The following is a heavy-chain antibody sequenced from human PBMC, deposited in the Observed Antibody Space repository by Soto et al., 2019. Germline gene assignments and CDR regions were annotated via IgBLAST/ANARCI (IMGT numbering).Heavy chain of an antibody. CDR1: GFTFSSYA. D-gene: IGHD2-21*02. J-gene: IGHJ5*02. CDR2: ISSNGGST. CDR3: AKGTMVVVTATWFDP. V-gene: IGHV3-64*01. Sequence: EVQLVESGGGLVQPGGSLRLSCAASGFTFSSYAMHWVRQAPGKGLEYVSSISSNGGSTYYANSMKGRFTISRDNSKNTLYLQMGSLRAEDMAVYYCAKGTMVVVTATWFDPWGQGTLVTVSS.